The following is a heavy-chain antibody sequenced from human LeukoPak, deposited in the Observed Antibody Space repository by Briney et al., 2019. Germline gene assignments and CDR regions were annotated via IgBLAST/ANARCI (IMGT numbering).Heavy chain of an antibody. J-gene: IGHJ4*02. CDR2: IYTSGST. V-gene: IGHV4-61*02. D-gene: IGHD6-13*01. CDR1: GGSISSGSYY. CDR3: ARDLAAAGTGDY. Sequence: PSQTLSLTCTVSGGSISSGSYYWSWIRQPAGKGLEWIGRIYTSGSTNYNPSLKSRVTISVDTSKNQFSLKLSSVTAADTAVYYCARDLAAAGTGDYWGQGTLVTVSS.